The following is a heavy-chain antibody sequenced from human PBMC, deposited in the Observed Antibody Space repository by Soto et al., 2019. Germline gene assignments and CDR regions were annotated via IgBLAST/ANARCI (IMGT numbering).Heavy chain of an antibody. CDR1: GGTFSSYA. CDR2: IIPIFGTA. D-gene: IGHD3-10*01. CDR3: ATGGHLDYYYYYGMDV. Sequence: GASVKVSCKASGGTFSSYAISWVRQAPGQGLEWMGGIIPIFGTANYAQKFQGRVTITADKSTSTAYMELSSLRSEDTAVYYCATGGHLDYYYYYGMDVWGQGTTVTVSS. V-gene: IGHV1-69*06. J-gene: IGHJ6*02.